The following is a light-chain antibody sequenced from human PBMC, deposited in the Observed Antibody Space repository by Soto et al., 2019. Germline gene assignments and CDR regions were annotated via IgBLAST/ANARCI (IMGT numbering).Light chain of an antibody. Sequence: IVMTQSPATLSVSPGERATLSCRASQTIDNKLAWYQQRPGQAPRLLIYGASIRATGLPARFSGSGSGTEFPLTISGLQSEDFGVYYCQQYKDWRTFGQGTNVDIK. CDR2: GAS. V-gene: IGKV3-15*01. CDR1: QTIDNK. J-gene: IGKJ1*01. CDR3: QQYKDWRT.